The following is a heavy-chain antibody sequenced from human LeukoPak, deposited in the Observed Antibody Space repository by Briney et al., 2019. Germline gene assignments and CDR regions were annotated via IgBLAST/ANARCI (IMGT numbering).Heavy chain of an antibody. Sequence: PGGSPRLSCAASGFTFSSYSMNWVRQAPGKGLEWVSSISSSSSYIYYADSVKGRFTISRDNAKNSLYLQMNSLRAEDTAVYYCARVSNYYDSSGPFEAFDIWGQGTMVTVSS. CDR3: ARVSNYYDSSGPFEAFDI. V-gene: IGHV3-21*01. CDR2: ISSSSSYI. D-gene: IGHD3-22*01. CDR1: GFTFSSYS. J-gene: IGHJ3*02.